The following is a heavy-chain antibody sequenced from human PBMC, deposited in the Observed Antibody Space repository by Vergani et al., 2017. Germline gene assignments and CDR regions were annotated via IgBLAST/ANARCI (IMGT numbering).Heavy chain of an antibody. CDR3: AREIWGGWFDP. V-gene: IGHV3-21*01. CDR2: ISSSSSYI. Sequence: EVQLVESGGGLIKPGGSLRLSCAASGFTFSSYSMNWVRQAPGKGLEWVSSISSSSSYIYYADSVKGRFTISRDNAKNSLYLQMNSLRAEDSAVNYCAREIWGGWFDPWGQGTLVTVSS. D-gene: IGHD3-3*01. CDR1: GFTFSSYS. J-gene: IGHJ5*02.